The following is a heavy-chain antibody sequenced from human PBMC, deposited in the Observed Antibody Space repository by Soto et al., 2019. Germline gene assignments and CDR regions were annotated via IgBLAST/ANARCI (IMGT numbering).Heavy chain of an antibody. CDR3: ARDKVPAALGTNYYYGMDV. J-gene: IGHJ6*02. Sequence: QVQLQESGPGLVKPSQTLSLTCTVSGGAISSGGYYWSWIRQHPGKGLEWIGYIYYSGSTYYNPSFKSRVTISVDTSKNQFSLKLSSVTAADTAVYYCARDKVPAALGTNYYYGMDVWGQGTTVTVSS. CDR2: IYYSGST. V-gene: IGHV4-31*03. CDR1: GGAISSGGYY. D-gene: IGHD2-2*01.